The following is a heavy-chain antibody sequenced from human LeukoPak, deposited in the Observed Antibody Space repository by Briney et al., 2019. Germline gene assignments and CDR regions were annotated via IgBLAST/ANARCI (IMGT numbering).Heavy chain of an antibody. CDR2: ISASGGST. J-gene: IGHJ6*02. V-gene: IGHV3-23*01. D-gene: IGHD2/OR15-2a*01. Sequence: PGGSLRLSCAASEFTFSSYAMQWVRQAPGKGLEGVSGISASGGSTWYADSVKGRFTISRDNSKNTLYLQMNSLRAEDTAVYYCAKYVSAKGPPYALDVWGQGTTVTVSS. CDR1: EFTFSSYA. CDR3: AKYVSAKGPPYALDV.